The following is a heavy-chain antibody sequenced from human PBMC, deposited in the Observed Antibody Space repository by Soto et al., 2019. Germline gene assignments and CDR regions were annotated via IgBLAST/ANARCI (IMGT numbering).Heavy chain of an antibody. CDR3: AREGSGTSFFDY. CDR2: THHSGTT. D-gene: IGHD3-10*01. CDR1: GGSISSSNW. V-gene: IGHV4-4*02. J-gene: IGHJ4*02. Sequence: QVQLQESGPGLVKPSGTLSLTCAVSGGSISSSNWWSWVRQPPGKGLEWIGETHHSGTTNYNPSRKRRVSISVDKSKNQCSLKLSSVTAADTALYYCAREGSGTSFFDYWGQGTLVTVSS.